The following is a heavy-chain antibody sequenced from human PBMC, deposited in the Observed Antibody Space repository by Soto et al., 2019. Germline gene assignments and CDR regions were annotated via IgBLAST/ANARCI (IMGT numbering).Heavy chain of an antibody. CDR1: GFTLSSYS. CDR3: ARSVAVAPLDS. V-gene: IGHV3-30*04. J-gene: IGHJ5*01. D-gene: IGHD6-19*01. Sequence: QVQLAESGGGVVQPGRSLRLSCAASGFTLSSYSMHWVRQAPGKGLECVALISYDGNKKFYEDSVKGRFNISRDTSKNSLYLQMNSLRLEDTAIYYCARSVAVAPLDSWGHGTLVTVSS. CDR2: ISYDGNKK.